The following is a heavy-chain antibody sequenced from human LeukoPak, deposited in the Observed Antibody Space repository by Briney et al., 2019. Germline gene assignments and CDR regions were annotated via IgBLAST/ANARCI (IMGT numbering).Heavy chain of an antibody. CDR2: IYTSGST. CDR1: GGSISSGSYY. J-gene: IGHJ5*02. CDR3: ARVLTGYSSSWYLWFDP. V-gene: IGHV4-61*02. D-gene: IGHD6-13*01. Sequence: SETLSLTCAVSGGSISSGSYYWSWIRQPAGKGLEWIGRIYTSGSTNYNPSLKSRVTISVDTSKNQFSLKLSSVTAADTAVYYCARVLTGYSSSWYLWFDPWGQGTLVTVSS.